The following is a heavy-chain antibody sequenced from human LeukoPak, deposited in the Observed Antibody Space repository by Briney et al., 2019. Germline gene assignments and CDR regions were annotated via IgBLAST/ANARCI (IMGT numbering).Heavy chain of an antibody. J-gene: IGHJ1*01. CDR1: GFTFSSYG. V-gene: IGHV3-30*02. Sequence: PGGSLRLSCAASGFTFSSYGMHWVRQAPGKGLEWVAFIRYDGSNKYYADSVKGRFTISRDNSKNTLYLQMNSLRAEDTAVYYCAKTPESGRYCSSTSCYTREVYFQHWGQGTLVTVSS. D-gene: IGHD2-2*02. CDR2: IRYDGSNK. CDR3: AKTPESGRYCSSTSCYTREVYFQH.